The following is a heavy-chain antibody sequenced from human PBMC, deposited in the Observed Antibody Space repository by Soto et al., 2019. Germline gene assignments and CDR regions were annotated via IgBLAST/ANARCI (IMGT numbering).Heavy chain of an antibody. CDR3: ARGRYGDD. D-gene: IGHD1-1*01. CDR1: GYAFTTYG. V-gene: IGHV1-18*01. CDR2: ISAHNGNT. J-gene: IGHJ4*02. Sequence: QVHLVQSGAEVKKPGASVKVSCKGSGYAFTTYGITWVRQAPGQGLEWMGWISAHNGNTNYAQKLQGRVTVTRDTSTSTAYMELRSLRADDTAVYYCARGRYGDDWGQGARVTGSS.